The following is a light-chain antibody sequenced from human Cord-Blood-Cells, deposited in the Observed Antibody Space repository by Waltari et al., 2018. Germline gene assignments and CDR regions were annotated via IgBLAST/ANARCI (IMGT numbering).Light chain of an antibody. CDR1: RSAVGGSNF. V-gene: IGLV2-14*01. CDR2: DVS. J-gene: IGLJ1*01. CDR3: SSYTSSSTYV. Sequence: QSALTQPASASGSPGQSITISCTGTRSAVGGSNFVPWYQQHPGKAPKLMIYDVSNRPSGVSNRFSGSKSGNTASLTISGLQAEDEADYYCSSYTSSSTYVFGTGTKVTVL.